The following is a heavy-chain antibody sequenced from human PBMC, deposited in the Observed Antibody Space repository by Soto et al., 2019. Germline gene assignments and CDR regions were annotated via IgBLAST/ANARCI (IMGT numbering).Heavy chain of an antibody. V-gene: IGHV4-34*01. CDR1: GGSFSGYY. Sequence: PSETLSLTCAVYGGSFSGYYWSWIRQPPGKGLEWIGEINHSGSTNYNPSLKSRVTISVDTSKNQFFLKLSSVTAADTAVYYCASLIGSPSPFWYYYMDVWGKGTTVTVSS. J-gene: IGHJ6*03. CDR3: ASLIGSPSPFWYYYMDV. CDR2: INHSGST. D-gene: IGHD3-10*01.